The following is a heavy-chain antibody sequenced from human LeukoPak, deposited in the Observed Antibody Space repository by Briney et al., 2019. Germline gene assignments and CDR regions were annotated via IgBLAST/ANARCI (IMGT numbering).Heavy chain of an antibody. CDR2: TKYRSKWYN. CDR3: ARSYNWNLDS. Sequence: SQTLSLTCAVSGDSVSSNSAGWHWIRQSPSRGLEWLGRTKYRSKWYNDYAVSVRSRMTINPDTSKNQFFLHLNSVTHEDTAVYYCARSYNWNLDSWGQGTLVTVSS. V-gene: IGHV6-1*01. D-gene: IGHD1-20*01. CDR1: GDSVSSNSAG. J-gene: IGHJ4*02.